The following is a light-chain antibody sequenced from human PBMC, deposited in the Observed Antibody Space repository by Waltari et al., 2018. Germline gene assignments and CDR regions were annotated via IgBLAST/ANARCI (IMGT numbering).Light chain of an antibody. CDR1: GSNIGAAYD. J-gene: IGLJ3*02. Sequence: QSVLTQPPSVSGAPGHRVTISRTGSGSNIGAAYDVHWYQQLPRAAPKLLIYGSTSRPLGVPDRFFGSTSGTSAFLAITGLQAEDEADYYCQSYDTTLSVVFGGGTKLTVL. V-gene: IGLV1-40*01. CDR2: GST. CDR3: QSYDTTLSVV.